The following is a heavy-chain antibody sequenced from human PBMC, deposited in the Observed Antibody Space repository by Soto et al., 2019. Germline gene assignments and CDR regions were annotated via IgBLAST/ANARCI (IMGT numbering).Heavy chain of an antibody. CDR1: GYIFSTYP. D-gene: IGHD2-21*01. J-gene: IGHJ4*02. Sequence: QVQLVQSGAEVQKPGASVKVSCKASGYIFSTYPVQWVRQAPGQSLEWMGWINTGNGDTKYSQKFQGRVTIARDTSASTAYMELSSLRSEDTAVYYCARVDCGGNSCYFPYYWGQGTLVTVSS. CDR3: ARVDCGGNSCYFPYY. CDR2: INTGNGDT. V-gene: IGHV1-3*04.